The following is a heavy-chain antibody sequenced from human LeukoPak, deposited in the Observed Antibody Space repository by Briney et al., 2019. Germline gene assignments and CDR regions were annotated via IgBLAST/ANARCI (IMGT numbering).Heavy chain of an antibody. V-gene: IGHV3-23*01. CDR3: ATSVAAAGTEPIAVAGTWFDP. J-gene: IGHJ5*02. CDR1: GFTFSSYA. Sequence: GGSLRLSCAASGFTFSSYAMSWVRQAPGKGLEWVSAISGSGGSTCYADSVKGRFTISRDNSKNTLYLQMNSLRAEDTAVYYCATSVAAAGTEPIAVAGTWFDPWGQGTLVTVSS. CDR2: ISGSGGST. D-gene: IGHD6-19*01.